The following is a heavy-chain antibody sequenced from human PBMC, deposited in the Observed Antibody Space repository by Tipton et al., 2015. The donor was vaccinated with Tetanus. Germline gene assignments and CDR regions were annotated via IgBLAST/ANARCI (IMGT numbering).Heavy chain of an antibody. J-gene: IGHJ5*02. CDR2: INHSGST. CDR3: ARAHPRYYDSSGGFDP. V-gene: IGHV4-34*01. D-gene: IGHD3-22*01. CDR1: GGSFSGYY. Sequence: LRLSCAVYGGSFSGYYWSWIRQPPGKGLEWIGEINHSGSTNYNPSLKSRVTISVDTSKTQFSLKLSSVTAAGTAVYYCARAHPRYYDSSGGFDPWGQGTLVTVSS.